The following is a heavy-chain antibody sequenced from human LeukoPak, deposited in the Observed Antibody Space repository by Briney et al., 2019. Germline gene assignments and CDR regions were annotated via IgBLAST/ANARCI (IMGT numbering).Heavy chain of an antibody. CDR1: GFTFSSYA. D-gene: IGHD3-10*01. Sequence: QSGGSLRLSCAASGFTFSSYAMSWVRQAPGKGLEWVSAISGSGGSTYYADSVKGRFTISRDNSKNTLYLQMNSLRAEDTAVYYCATMVRGAARHLPYGMDVWGQGTTVTVSS. CDR2: ISGSGGST. V-gene: IGHV3-23*01. J-gene: IGHJ6*02. CDR3: ATMVRGAARHLPYGMDV.